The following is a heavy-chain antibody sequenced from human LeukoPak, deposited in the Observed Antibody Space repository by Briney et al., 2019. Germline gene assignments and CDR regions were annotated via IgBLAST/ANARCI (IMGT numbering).Heavy chain of an antibody. CDR3: ARTGALNWNYYYYYYMDV. Sequence: PGGSLRLSCAASGFTFSSYSMNWARQAPGKGLEWVSSISSSSSSYIYYADSVKGRFTISRDNAKNSLYLQMNSLRAEDTAVYYCARTGALNWNYYYYYYMDVWGKGTTVTVSS. CDR1: GFTFSSYS. J-gene: IGHJ6*03. CDR2: ISSSSSSYI. V-gene: IGHV3-21*01. D-gene: IGHD1-1*01.